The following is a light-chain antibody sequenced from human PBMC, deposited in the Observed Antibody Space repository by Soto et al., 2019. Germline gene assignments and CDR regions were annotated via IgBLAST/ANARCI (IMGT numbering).Light chain of an antibody. CDR1: SSDVGGYNY. J-gene: IGLJ2*01. CDR3: SSYTSTVVV. CDR2: DVS. Sequence: QSVLTQPASVSGSPGQSITISCTGTSSDVGGYNYVSWYQQHPGKAPKLMIYDVSNRPSGDSNRFSGSKSGNTASLTNSRHQAEDEANYYCSSYTSTVVVFGGGTKLNVL. V-gene: IGLV2-14*01.